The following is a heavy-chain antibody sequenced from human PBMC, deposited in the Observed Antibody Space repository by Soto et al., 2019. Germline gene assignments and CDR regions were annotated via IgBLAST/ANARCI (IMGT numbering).Heavy chain of an antibody. J-gene: IGHJ4*02. CDR2: IIPIFGTA. Sequence: QVQLVQSGAEVKKPGSSVKVSCKASGGTFSSYAISWVRQAPGQGLEWMGGIIPIFGTANYAQKFQGRVTITADESTSTAYMELSSLRSEDTAVYYCASEVRGPEMATIYAGRGYFDYWGQGTLVTVSS. CDR3: ASEVRGPEMATIYAGRGYFDY. CDR1: GGTFSSYA. V-gene: IGHV1-69*12. D-gene: IGHD5-12*01.